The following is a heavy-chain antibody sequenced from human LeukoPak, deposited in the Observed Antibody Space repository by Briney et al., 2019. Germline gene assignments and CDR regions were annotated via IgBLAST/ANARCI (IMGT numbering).Heavy chain of an antibody. CDR3: ARDLTYYYDSSGSRNYYYGMDV. J-gene: IGHJ6*02. V-gene: IGHV1-2*02. CDR2: INPNRGGT. Sequence: ASVKVSCKASGYTFTGYYMHWVRQAPGQGLEWMGWINPNRGGTNYAQKFQGRVTMTRDTSISTAYMELSRLRSDDTAVYYCARDLTYYYDSSGSRNYYYGMDVWGQGTTVTVPS. CDR1: GYTFTGYY. D-gene: IGHD3-22*01.